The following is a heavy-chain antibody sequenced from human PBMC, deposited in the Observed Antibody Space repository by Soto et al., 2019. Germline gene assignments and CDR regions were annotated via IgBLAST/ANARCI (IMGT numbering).Heavy chain of an antibody. D-gene: IGHD4-17*01. CDR3: ANMDYGDYGTGAFDI. CDR1: GFTFRSYW. V-gene: IGHV3-7*01. CDR2: IKQDGSEN. Sequence: EVQLVESGGGLVQPGGSLRLSCAASGFTFRSYWMSRVRQTPGKGLEWVANIKQDGSENYYVDSVKGRFTISRDNAENSLYLQMKSLRVDDTAVYYCANMDYGDYGTGAFDIWGQGTMVTVSS. J-gene: IGHJ3*02.